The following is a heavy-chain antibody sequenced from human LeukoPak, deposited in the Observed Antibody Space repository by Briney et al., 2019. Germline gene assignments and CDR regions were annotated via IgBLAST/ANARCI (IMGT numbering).Heavy chain of an antibody. D-gene: IGHD4-11*01. J-gene: IGHJ1*01. Sequence: GGSLRLSCAASGFPFSDAWRSWVRQGPGKGLEWVGRIKSRGSGGTTDYAEPVKGRLSISRDDSKATVYLQLNSLRTEDTGIYYCSWMTTTTMLHHWGQGTLVTVSS. V-gene: IGHV3-15*01. CDR3: SWMTTTTMLHH. CDR1: GFPFSDAW. CDR2: IKSRGSGGTT.